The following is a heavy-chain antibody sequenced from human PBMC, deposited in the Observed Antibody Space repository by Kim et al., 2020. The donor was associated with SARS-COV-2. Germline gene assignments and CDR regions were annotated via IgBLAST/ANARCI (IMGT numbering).Heavy chain of an antibody. CDR3: ARDRPLVLAYDYGDFRIYYGMDV. CDR1: GYTFTSYG. Sequence: ASVKVSCKASGYTFTSYGISWVRQAPGQGLEWMGWISAYNGNTNYAQKLQGRVTMTTDTSTSTAYMELRSLRSDDTAVYYCARDRPLVLAYDYGDFRIYYGMDVWGEGKTVTVSS. CDR2: ISAYNGNT. V-gene: IGHV1-18*01. D-gene: IGHD4-17*01. J-gene: IGHJ6*04.